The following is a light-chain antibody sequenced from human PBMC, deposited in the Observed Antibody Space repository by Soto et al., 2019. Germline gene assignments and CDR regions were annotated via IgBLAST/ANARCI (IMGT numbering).Light chain of an antibody. J-gene: IGLJ1*01. V-gene: IGLV1-44*01. CDR3: AAWDDSLNALYV. CDR1: SSNIGSNT. Sequence: QSVLTQPPSASGTPGQRVTISCSGSSSNIGSNTANWYQQLPGTAPKLLIYSNNQRPSGVPDRFSGSKSGTSASLAISGLQSEDEADYYCAAWDDSLNALYVFGTGTKLTVL. CDR2: SNN.